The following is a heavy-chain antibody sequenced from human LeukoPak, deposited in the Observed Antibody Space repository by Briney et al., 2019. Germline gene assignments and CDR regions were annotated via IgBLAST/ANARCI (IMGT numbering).Heavy chain of an antibody. D-gene: IGHD1-26*01. CDR3: ARGSGSYYYNWFDP. V-gene: IGHV4-4*02. Sequence: SGTLSLTCAVSGGSISSSNWWIWVRQPPGKGLEWIGEIYHSGSTNYNPSLKSRVTISVDKSKNQFSLKLSSVTAADTAVYYCARGSGSYYYNWFDPWGQGTLVTVSS. CDR1: GGSISSSNW. CDR2: IYHSGST. J-gene: IGHJ5*02.